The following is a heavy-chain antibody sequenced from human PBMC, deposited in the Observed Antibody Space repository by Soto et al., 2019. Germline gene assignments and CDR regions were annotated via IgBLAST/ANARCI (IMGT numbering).Heavy chain of an antibody. J-gene: IGHJ4*02. V-gene: IGHV3-15*07. CDR1: GFIFSNAW. CDR2: IKSKINGGTA. CDR3: TTDSYSSIPVVRFDY. D-gene: IGHD1-26*01. Sequence: GGSLRLSCAASGFIFSNAWINWVRQVPGKGLEWVGRIKSKINGGTADYAAPVQGRFAVSRDDSKNMVFLQMNSLKTEDTGIYYRTTDSYSSIPVVRFDYWGQGTVVTVSS.